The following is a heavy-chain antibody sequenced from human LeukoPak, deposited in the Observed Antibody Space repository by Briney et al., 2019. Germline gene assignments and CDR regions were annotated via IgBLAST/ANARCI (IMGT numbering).Heavy chain of an antibody. CDR2: INHSGST. CDR1: SGSFSGYY. V-gene: IGHV4-34*01. J-gene: IGHJ6*03. CDR3: ARQLYASGSYYAPIDV. D-gene: IGHD3-10*01. Sequence: SETLSLTCGVYSGSFSGYYWSWIRQPPGKGLEWIGEINHSGSTDYNPSLKSRVTISVDTSKNQFSLKLTSVTAADTALYFCARQLYASGSYYAPIDVWGKGTTVTISS.